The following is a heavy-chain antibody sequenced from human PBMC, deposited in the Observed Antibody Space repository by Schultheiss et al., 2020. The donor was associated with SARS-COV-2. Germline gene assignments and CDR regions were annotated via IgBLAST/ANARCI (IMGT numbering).Heavy chain of an antibody. V-gene: IGHV3-21*04. CDR1: GFTFSSYS. Sequence: GESLKISCAASGFTFSSYSMNWVRQAPGKGLEWVSSISSSSSYTNYADSVKGRFTISRDNAKNSLYLQMNSLRAEDTAVYYCARRSKWLMDYYYGMDVWGQGTTVTVSS. D-gene: IGHD3-22*01. J-gene: IGHJ6*02. CDR2: ISSSSSYT. CDR3: ARRSKWLMDYYYGMDV.